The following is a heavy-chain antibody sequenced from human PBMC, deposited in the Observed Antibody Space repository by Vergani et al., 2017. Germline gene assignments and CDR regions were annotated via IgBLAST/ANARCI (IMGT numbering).Heavy chain of an antibody. Sequence: QVQLQESGPGLVKPSQTLSLTCTVSGGSISSGDYYWSWIRQPPGKGLAWIGYIYYSGSTYYNPSLKSRVTISVDTSKNQFSLKLSSVTAADTAVYYCARAGMVRGVMGWFDPWGQGTLVTVSS. D-gene: IGHD3-10*01. CDR3: ARAGMVRGVMGWFDP. CDR1: GGSISSGDYY. V-gene: IGHV4-30-4*08. CDR2: IYYSGST. J-gene: IGHJ5*02.